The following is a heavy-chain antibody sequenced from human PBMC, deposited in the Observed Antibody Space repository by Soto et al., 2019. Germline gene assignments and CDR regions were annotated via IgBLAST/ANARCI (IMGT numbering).Heavy chain of an antibody. V-gene: IGHV4-4*02. CDR3: ARDYMVRGVMRWFDP. CDR2: IYHSGST. CDR1: GCSISNSNC. D-gene: IGHD3-10*01. Sequence: SETLSLTYAVSGCSISNSNCWSWVRQPPGKGLEWIGEIYHSGSTNYNPSLKSRVTISVDKSKNQFSLKLSSVTAADTAVYYCARDYMVRGVMRWFDPWGQGTRVTVS. J-gene: IGHJ5*02.